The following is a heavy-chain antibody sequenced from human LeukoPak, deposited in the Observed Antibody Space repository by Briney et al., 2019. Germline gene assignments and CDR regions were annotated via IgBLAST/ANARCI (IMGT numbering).Heavy chain of an antibody. CDR3: ARTYSSGWRYYFDY. J-gene: IGHJ4*02. CDR1: GGSISSGSYY. V-gene: IGHV4-61*02. CDR2: IYTGGST. Sequence: SQTLSLTCAVSGGSISSGSYYWSWIRQPAGKGLEWIGRIYTGGSTNYNPSLKSRVTISVDTSKNQFSLKLSSVTAADTAVYYCARTYSSGWRYYFDYWGQGTLVTVSS. D-gene: IGHD6-19*01.